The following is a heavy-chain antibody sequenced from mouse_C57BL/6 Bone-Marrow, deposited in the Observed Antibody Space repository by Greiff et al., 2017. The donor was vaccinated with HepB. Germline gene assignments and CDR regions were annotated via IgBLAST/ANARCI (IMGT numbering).Heavy chain of an antibody. J-gene: IGHJ3*01. CDR3: ARGAIYYGNSWFAY. Sequence: ESGPGLVKPSQSLSLTCSVTGYSITSGYYWNWIRQFPGNKLEWMGYISYDGSNNYNPSLKSRISITRDTSKNQFFLKLNSVTTEDTATYYCARGAIYYGNSWFAYWGQGTLVTVSA. CDR1: GYSITSGYY. V-gene: IGHV3-6*01. D-gene: IGHD2-1*01. CDR2: ISYDGSN.